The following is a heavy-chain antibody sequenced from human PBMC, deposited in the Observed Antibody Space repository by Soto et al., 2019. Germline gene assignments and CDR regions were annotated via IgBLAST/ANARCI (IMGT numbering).Heavy chain of an antibody. CDR1: GGSISSGGYY. J-gene: IGHJ4*02. V-gene: IGHV4-31*03. D-gene: IGHD3-22*01. Sequence: PSETLSLTCTVSGGSISSGGYYWSWIRRHPGKGLEWIGYIYYSGSTYYSPSLKSRVTISVDTSKNQLSLKLSSVTAADTAVYYCARDSGSQDSSPAYFDYWGQATLVTVSS. CDR3: ARDSGSQDSSPAYFDY. CDR2: IYYSGST.